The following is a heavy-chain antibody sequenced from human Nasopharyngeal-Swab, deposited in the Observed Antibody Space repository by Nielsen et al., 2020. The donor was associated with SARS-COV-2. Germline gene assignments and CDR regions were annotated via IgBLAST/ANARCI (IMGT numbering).Heavy chain of an antibody. Sequence: GGSLRLSCKGSGYSFTSYWIGWERQMPGKGLAWLGIIYPGDSDTRYSPSFQGQVTISADKSISTAYLQWSSLKASDTAMYYCARRTVAYCGGDCYSVAFDIWGQGTMVTVSS. CDR1: GYSFTSYW. D-gene: IGHD2-21*01. CDR2: IYPGDSDT. CDR3: ARRTVAYCGGDCYSVAFDI. J-gene: IGHJ3*02. V-gene: IGHV5-51*01.